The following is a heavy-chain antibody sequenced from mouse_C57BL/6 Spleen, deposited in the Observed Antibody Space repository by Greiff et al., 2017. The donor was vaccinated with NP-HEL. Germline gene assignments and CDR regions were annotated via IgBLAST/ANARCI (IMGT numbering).Heavy chain of an antibody. J-gene: IGHJ2*01. CDR2: IHPTSGST. CDR1: GYTFTSYW. V-gene: IGHV1-64*01. CDR3: ARKLNWDY. D-gene: IGHD4-1*01. Sequence: QVQLLQPGAELAKPGASVKLSCKASGYTFTSYWMHWVKQRPGQGLEWIGLIHPTSGSTNSHEKFKSKATLPVDKSSSTAYMQLNCLTSEDAAVYYCARKLNWDYWGQGTTLTVSS.